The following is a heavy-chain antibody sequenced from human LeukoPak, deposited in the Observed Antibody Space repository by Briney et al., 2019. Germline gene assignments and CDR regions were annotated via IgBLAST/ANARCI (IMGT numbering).Heavy chain of an antibody. V-gene: IGHV3-48*04. D-gene: IGHD5-12*01. J-gene: IGHJ4*02. CDR1: GFSFSIYS. CDR3: ARVVDIVATIWFDY. Sequence: GGSLRLSCAASGFSFSIYSMNWVRQAPGKGLEWVSYIDSMSGSIYYADSVKGRFTISRDNAKNSLYLQMNSLRAEDTAVYYSARVVDIVATIWFDYWGQGTLVTVSS. CDR2: IDSMSGSI.